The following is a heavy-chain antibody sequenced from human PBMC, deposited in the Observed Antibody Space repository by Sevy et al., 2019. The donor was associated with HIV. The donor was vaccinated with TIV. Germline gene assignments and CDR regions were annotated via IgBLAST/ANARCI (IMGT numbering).Heavy chain of an antibody. CDR2: IYYSGST. Sequence: SETLSLTCTVSGGSISSGDYYWSWIRQPPGKGLEWIGYIYYSGSTYYNPSPKSRVTISVDTPKNQFSLKLSSVTAADTAVYYCARDMSGDYDSSGGYFDYWGQGTLVTVSS. CDR3: ARDMSGDYDSSGGYFDY. D-gene: IGHD3-22*01. CDR1: GGSISSGDYY. J-gene: IGHJ4*02. V-gene: IGHV4-30-4*01.